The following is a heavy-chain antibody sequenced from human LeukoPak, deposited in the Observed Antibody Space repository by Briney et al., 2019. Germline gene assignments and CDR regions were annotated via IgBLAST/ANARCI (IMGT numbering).Heavy chain of an antibody. CDR3: ARGPWIYIGSPSYYFDF. CDR1: GYTFTSYA. V-gene: IGHV1-3*03. CDR2: INAGNGNT. D-gene: IGHD5-12*01. Sequence: ASVKVSCKASGYTFTSYAMHWVRQAPGQRLEWMGWINAGNGNTKYSQEFQGRVTITRDTSASTAYMELSSLRSEDMAVYYCARGPWIYIGSPSYYFDFWGQGTLVTVSS. J-gene: IGHJ4*02.